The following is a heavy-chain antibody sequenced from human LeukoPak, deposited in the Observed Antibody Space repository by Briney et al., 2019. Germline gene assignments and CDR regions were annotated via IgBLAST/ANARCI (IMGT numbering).Heavy chain of an antibody. CDR1: GGSFSGCY. V-gene: IGHV4-34*01. Sequence: SETLSLTCDVYGGSFSGCYWSWIRQPPGKGLEWIGEINHSGSTNYNPSLKSRVTISVDTSKNQFSLKLSSVTVADTAVYYCAIHIVVVPAAKKKNWFDPWGQGTLVTVSS. CDR3: AIHIVVVPAAKKKNWFDP. D-gene: IGHD2-2*01. CDR2: INHSGST. J-gene: IGHJ5*02.